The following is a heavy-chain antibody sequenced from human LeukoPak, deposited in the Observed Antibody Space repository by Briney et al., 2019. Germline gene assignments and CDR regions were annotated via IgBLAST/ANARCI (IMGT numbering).Heavy chain of an antibody. J-gene: IGHJ3*02. CDR1: GGSIRSSYYY. Sequence: SETLSLTCTISGGSIRSSYYYWGWIRQPPGKGLEWIGSIYDSGSTYYNPSLKSRVTISVDTSKNQFSLKLSSVTAADTAVYYCARGDYANDAFDIWGQGTMVTVSS. CDR2: IYDSGST. V-gene: IGHV4-39*01. D-gene: IGHD4-17*01. CDR3: ARGDYANDAFDI.